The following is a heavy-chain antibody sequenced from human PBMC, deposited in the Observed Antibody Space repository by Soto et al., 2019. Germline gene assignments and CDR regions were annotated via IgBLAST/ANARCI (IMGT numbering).Heavy chain of an antibody. V-gene: IGHV4-59*01. CDR2: VYYSGIT. Sequence: QVQLQESGPGLVKPSETLSLTCTVSGGSISSYYWSWIRQPPGKGLEWIGYVYYSGITDYNPSLQSRVTLSVDTSRSQFSLKLTSGTAADTAVYYWARVGGVYYFDYGGQGTLVTVS. CDR1: GGSISSYY. D-gene: IGHD2-8*02. J-gene: IGHJ4*02. CDR3: ARVGGVYYFDY.